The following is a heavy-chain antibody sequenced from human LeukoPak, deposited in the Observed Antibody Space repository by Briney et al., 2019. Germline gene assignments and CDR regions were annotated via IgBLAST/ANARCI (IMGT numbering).Heavy chain of an antibody. D-gene: IGHD3-22*01. Sequence: PGGSLRLSCAASGFTFSSYSMNWVRQAPGKGLEWVSAISGSGGSTYYADSVKGRFTISRDNSKNTLYLQMNSLRAEDTAVYYCAKARDSSGYAYFDYWGQGTLVTVSS. V-gene: IGHV3-23*01. CDR1: GFTFSSYS. CDR2: ISGSGGST. J-gene: IGHJ4*02. CDR3: AKARDSSGYAYFDY.